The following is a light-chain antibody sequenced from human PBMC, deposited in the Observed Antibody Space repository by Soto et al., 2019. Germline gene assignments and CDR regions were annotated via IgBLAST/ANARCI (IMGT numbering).Light chain of an antibody. CDR2: GAS. V-gene: IGKV3-15*01. J-gene: IGKJ2*01. CDR1: QSVSSN. Sequence: EIVMTQSPATLSVSPGERATLSCRASQSVSSNLAWYQQKPGQAPRLLIYGASTRATGIPARFSGNGSGTEFTLTISSLQSEDFAVYYCQQYNKWPPYTFGQGTKLEIK. CDR3: QQYNKWPPYT.